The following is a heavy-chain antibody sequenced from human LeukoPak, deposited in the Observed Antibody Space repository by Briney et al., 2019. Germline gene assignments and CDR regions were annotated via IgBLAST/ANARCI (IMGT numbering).Heavy chain of an antibody. D-gene: IGHD1-26*01. V-gene: IGHV1-8*01. J-gene: IGHJ4*02. CDR3: ARGRGFSGSYDN. CDR1: GYTFTSYD. CDR2: MNPNSGNT. Sequence: ASVKVSCKASGYTFTSYDINRVRQATGQGLEWMGWMNPNSGNTGYAQKFQGRVTMTRNTSISTAYMELGSLRSEDTAVYYCARGRGFSGSYDNWGQGTLVTVSS.